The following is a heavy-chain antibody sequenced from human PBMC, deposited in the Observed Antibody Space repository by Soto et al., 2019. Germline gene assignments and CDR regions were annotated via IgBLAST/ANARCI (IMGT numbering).Heavy chain of an antibody. CDR3: ARENSSSSLYYYYGMDV. CDR2: IIPIFGTA. CDR1: GGTFSSYA. J-gene: IGHJ6*02. V-gene: IGHV1-69*01. D-gene: IGHD6-6*01. Sequence: QAQLVQSGAEVKKPGSSVKVSCKASGGTFSSYAISWVRQAPGQGLEWMGGIIPIFGTANYAQKFQGRVTITADESTSTAYMELSSLRSEDTAVYYCARENSSSSLYYYYGMDVWGQGTTVTVSS.